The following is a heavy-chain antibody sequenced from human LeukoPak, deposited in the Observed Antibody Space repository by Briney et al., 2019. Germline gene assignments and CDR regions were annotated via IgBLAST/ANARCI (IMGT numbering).Heavy chain of an antibody. CDR1: GFTFSSYW. CDR2: INSDGSST. V-gene: IGHV3-74*01. Sequence: GGSLRLSCAASGFTFSSYWMHWVRQAPGKGLVWVSRINSDGSSTTYADSVKGRFTISRDNAKNMIYLQMNSLRAEDTAVYYCANDGAYYDSSTDAFDIWGQGTMVTVSS. J-gene: IGHJ3*02. D-gene: IGHD3-22*01. CDR3: ANDGAYYDSSTDAFDI.